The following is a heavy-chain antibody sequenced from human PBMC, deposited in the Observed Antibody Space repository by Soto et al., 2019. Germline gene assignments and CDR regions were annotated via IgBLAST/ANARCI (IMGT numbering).Heavy chain of an antibody. D-gene: IGHD2-2*01. J-gene: IGHJ4*01. V-gene: IGHV3-48*03. CDR1: GFSISNYE. CDR2: ISGNSRTM. CDR3: VRKYPGTRPFDY. Sequence: GGSLRLSCAASGFSISNYEMNGVRQAPGKGLEWVSYISGNSRTMNYADSVKGRFTISRDNAKNSLYLQMNSLRVEDTALYYCVRKYPGTRPFDYWGQGTLVTVSS.